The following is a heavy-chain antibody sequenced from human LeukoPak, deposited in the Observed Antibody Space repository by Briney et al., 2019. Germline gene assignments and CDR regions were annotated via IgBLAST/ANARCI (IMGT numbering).Heavy chain of an antibody. V-gene: IGHV1-2*06. CDR2: INPNSGGT. Sequence: GASVKVSCXASGYTFTGYYMHWVRQAPGQGLEWMGRINPNSGGTNYAQKFQGRVTMTRDTSISTAYMELSRLRSDDTAVYYCARLSSSGWSSCFDYWGQGTLVTVSS. CDR1: GYTFTGYY. J-gene: IGHJ4*02. CDR3: ARLSSSGWSSCFDY. D-gene: IGHD6-19*01.